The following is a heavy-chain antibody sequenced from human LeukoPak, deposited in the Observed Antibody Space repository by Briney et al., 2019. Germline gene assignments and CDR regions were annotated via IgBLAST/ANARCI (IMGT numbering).Heavy chain of an antibody. J-gene: IGHJ5*02. Sequence: EASVKVSCKASGYTFTGYYMHWVRQAPGQGLEWMGWISAYNGNTNYAQKLQGRVTMTTDTSTSTAYMELRSLRSDDTAVYYCAREDSSGWSSLNWFDPWGQGTLVTVSS. CDR3: AREDSSGWSSLNWFDP. CDR2: ISAYNGNT. V-gene: IGHV1-18*04. CDR1: GYTFTGYY. D-gene: IGHD6-19*01.